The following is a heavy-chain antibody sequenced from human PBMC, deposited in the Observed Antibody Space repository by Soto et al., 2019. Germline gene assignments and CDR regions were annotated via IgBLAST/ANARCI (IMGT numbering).Heavy chain of an antibody. CDR1: GYTFSNFW. CDR3: ARSPRSSPYFDY. V-gene: IGHV5-51*01. J-gene: IGHJ4*02. CDR2: IYPGDHEI. Sequence: PGESLKISCQSSGYTFSNFWIGWVRQLPGKGLEWMGIIYPGDHEIRYSPSFHGKVTISADRSINTAYLQWNSLEASDTAFYFCARSPRSSPYFDYWGQGALVTVSS. D-gene: IGHD6-13*01.